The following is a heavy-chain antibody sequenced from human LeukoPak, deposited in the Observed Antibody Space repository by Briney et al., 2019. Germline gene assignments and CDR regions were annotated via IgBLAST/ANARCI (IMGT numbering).Heavy chain of an antibody. CDR3: ARGDSSGYSSDNWFDP. V-gene: IGHV4-4*07. D-gene: IGHD3-22*01. J-gene: IGHJ5*02. CDR2: IYISGST. Sequence: SETLSLTCTVSGGSISSYYWSWIRQPAGKGLEWIGRIYISGSTNYNPSLKGRVTMSVDTSKNQFSLKLTSVTAADTAVYYCARGDSSGYSSDNWFDPWGQGTLVTVSS. CDR1: GGSISSYY.